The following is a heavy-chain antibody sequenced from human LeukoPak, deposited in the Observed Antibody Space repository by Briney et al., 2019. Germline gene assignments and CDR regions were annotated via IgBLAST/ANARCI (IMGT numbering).Heavy chain of an antibody. CDR2: IYPGDSDT. CDR3: ARHPTPYCSSTSCPPRNWFDP. J-gene: IGHJ5*02. Sequence: GESLKISCKGSGYSFTSYWIGWVLQMPGKGLEWMGIIYPGDSDTRYSPSFQGQVTISADKSISTAYLQWSSLKASDTAMYYCARHPTPYCSSTSCPPRNWFDPWGQGTLVTVSS. D-gene: IGHD2-2*01. V-gene: IGHV5-51*01. CDR1: GYSFTSYW.